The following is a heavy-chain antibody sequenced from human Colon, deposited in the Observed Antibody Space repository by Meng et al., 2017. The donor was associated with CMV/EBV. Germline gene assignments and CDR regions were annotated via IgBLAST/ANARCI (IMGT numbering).Heavy chain of an antibody. CDR1: GYMFNVYY. D-gene: IGHD2-15*01. J-gene: IGHJ4*02. CDR3: ARLLSGGWERGLGDY. CDR2: MNPNSGET. V-gene: IGHV1-2*02. Sequence: ASVTVSCKASGYMFNVYYIHWIRQARGQGLEWLGWMNPNSGETNYAQKFEDRVTLTRDTPTGTAFMELTSLRSDDTAVYYCARLLSGGWERGLGDYWGQGTLVTVSS.